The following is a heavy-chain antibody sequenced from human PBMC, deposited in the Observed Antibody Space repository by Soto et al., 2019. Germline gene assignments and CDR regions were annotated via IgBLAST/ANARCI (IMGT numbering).Heavy chain of an antibody. V-gene: IGHV6-1*01. CDR1: GDSVSSNSAA. CDR3: ARESGAAAGFEYYFDY. D-gene: IGHD6-13*01. J-gene: IGHJ4*02. Sequence: PSQTLSLTCAISGDSVSSNSAAWNWIRQSPSRGLEWLGRTYYRSKWYNDYAVSVKSRITINPDTSKNQFSLRLNSVTPEDTAVYYCARESGAAAGFEYYFDYWGQGTLVTVS. CDR2: TYYRSKWYN.